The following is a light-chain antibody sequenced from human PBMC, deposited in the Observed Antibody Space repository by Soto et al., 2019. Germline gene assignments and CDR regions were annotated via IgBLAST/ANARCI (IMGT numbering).Light chain of an antibody. Sequence: QSALTQPASVCGSPGQSITISCTGTSSDVGGYNYVSWYQQHPGKAPKLMIYDVSNRPSGVSNRLSGSKSGNTASLTISGLQAEDEADYYCSSYTSSSTPNWAFGGGTKLTVL. CDR3: SSYTSSSTPNWA. CDR1: SSDVGGYNY. CDR2: DVS. V-gene: IGLV2-14*01. J-gene: IGLJ3*02.